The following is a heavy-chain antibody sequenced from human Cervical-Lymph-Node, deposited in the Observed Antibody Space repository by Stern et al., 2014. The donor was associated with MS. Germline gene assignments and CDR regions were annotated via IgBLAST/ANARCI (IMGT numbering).Heavy chain of an antibody. V-gene: IGHV4-59*01. CDR1: GGSIRGYY. CDR3: ARFVFRSGYNWFHP. J-gene: IGHJ5*02. D-gene: IGHD3-3*01. Sequence: QLQLQESGPGLVTPSGTLSLTCTVSGGSIRGYYWSWIRQPPGKGLEWIGYVYSSGRTNYSPSLKSRVTISLDTSKNQVSLKLSSVSAADTAVYYCARFVFRSGYNWFHPWGQGTPVTVSS. CDR2: VYSSGRT.